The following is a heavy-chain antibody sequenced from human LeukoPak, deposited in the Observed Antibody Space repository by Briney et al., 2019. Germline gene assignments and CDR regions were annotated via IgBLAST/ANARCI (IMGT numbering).Heavy chain of an antibody. Sequence: PGGSLRLSCAASGFTFSSYAMSWVRQAPGKGLEWVSAISGSGGSTYYADSAKGRFTISRDNSKNTLYLQMNSLRAEDTAVYYCATTSKDSSGSKFGYWGQGTLVTVSS. D-gene: IGHD3-22*01. CDR2: ISGSGGST. CDR1: GFTFSSYA. CDR3: ATTSKDSSGSKFGY. J-gene: IGHJ4*02. V-gene: IGHV3-23*01.